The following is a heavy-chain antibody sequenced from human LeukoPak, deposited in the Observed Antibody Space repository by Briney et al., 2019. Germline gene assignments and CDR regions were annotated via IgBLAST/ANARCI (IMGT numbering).Heavy chain of an antibody. J-gene: IGHJ4*02. CDR2: IDNDGHGI. CDR3: ARGEYYYDSSGYPY. D-gene: IGHD3-22*01. Sequence: GGSLRLSCVTSGFTFSGYWMHWVRQGPEKGLELVSRIDNDGHGIIYADSVKGRFTTSRDNVKNTLYLQMNSLRAEDTAVYYCARGEYYYDSSGYPYWGQGTLVTVSS. CDR1: GFTFSGYW. V-gene: IGHV3-74*01.